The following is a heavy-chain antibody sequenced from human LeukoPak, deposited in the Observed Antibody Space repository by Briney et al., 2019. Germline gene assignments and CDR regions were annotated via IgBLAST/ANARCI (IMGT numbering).Heavy chain of an antibody. CDR2: TYYRSKWYN. D-gene: IGHD5-18*01. J-gene: IGHJ4*02. CDR3: ARVGYSYGNSIIDY. Sequence: SQTLSLTCAISGDSVSSNSAAWNWLRQSPSRGLEWLGRTYYRSKWYNDYAVSVKSRITTNPDTSKNQFSLQLNSVTPEDTAVYYCARVGYSYGNSIIDYWGQGTLVTVSS. CDR1: GDSVSSNSAA. V-gene: IGHV6-1*01.